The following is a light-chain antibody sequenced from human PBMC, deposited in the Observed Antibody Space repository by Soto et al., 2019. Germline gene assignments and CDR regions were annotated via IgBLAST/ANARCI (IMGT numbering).Light chain of an antibody. CDR3: QQYDNLPTWT. V-gene: IGKV1-33*01. CDR1: QDIDNY. Sequence: IQMTQSPSSLSASVGDTVTITCQASQDIDNYLNWYQQKPGKAPKLLIYDASSLETGVPSRFSGSGSGTYFTFSISSLQPEDIATYYCQQYDNLPTWTFGQGTKVEIK. J-gene: IGKJ1*01. CDR2: DAS.